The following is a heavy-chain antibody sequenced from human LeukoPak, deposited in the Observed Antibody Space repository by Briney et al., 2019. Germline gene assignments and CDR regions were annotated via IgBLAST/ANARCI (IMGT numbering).Heavy chain of an antibody. Sequence: GGSLRLSCAASGFTFSSYAMYWVRQASGKGLEGVAVISYDGNNKYYADSVKGRFTISRDDSKNTLSLQMNSLRAEDTAVYYCARGAPERISSSTNYYFDYWGQGTLVTVSS. J-gene: IGHJ4*02. CDR3: ARGAPERISSSTNYYFDY. V-gene: IGHV3-30-3*01. CDR1: GFTFSSYA. CDR2: ISYDGNNK. D-gene: IGHD6-6*01.